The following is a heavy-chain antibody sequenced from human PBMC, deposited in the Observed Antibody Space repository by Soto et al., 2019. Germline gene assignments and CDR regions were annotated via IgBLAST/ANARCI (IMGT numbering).Heavy chain of an antibody. V-gene: IGHV1-69*01. CDR3: ARSTASIDSSSFPDYYYGMAV. D-gene: IGHD6-6*01. Sequence: QVQLVQSGAEVKKPGSSVKVSCKASGGTFSSYAISWVRQAPGQGLEWMGGIIPIFGTANYAQKFQGRVTITADESARTAYMQQSSLRSEDTAVSYVARSTASIDSSSFPDYYYGMAVFSQWTTVTVTS. CDR2: IIPIFGTA. J-gene: IGHJ6*02. CDR1: GGTFSSYA.